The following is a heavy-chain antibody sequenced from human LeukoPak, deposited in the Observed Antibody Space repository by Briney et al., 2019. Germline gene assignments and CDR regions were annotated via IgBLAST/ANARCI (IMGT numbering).Heavy chain of an antibody. CDR3: AKEPSHSSGYWDS. D-gene: IGHD3-22*01. CDR2: ISSSSDYI. J-gene: IGHJ4*02. CDR1: GFTFSGYS. V-gene: IGHV3-21*04. Sequence: PGGSLRLSCAASGFTFSGYSMNWVRQAPGKGLEWVSSISSSSDYIYYADSVKGRFTISRDNAKNSLYLQMNSLRVEDTALYYCAKEPSHSSGYWDSWGQGTLVTVSS.